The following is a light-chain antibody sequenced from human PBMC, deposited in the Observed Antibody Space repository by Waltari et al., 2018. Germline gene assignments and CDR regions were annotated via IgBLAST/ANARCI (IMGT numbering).Light chain of an antibody. CDR1: QSIRTY. V-gene: IGKV1-39*01. CDR2: AAS. CDR3: QQSYSTPRS. Sequence: DIQMTQSPSSLSASVGDRVTISCRASQSIRTYLNWYQQKPGKAPKVLIYAASTLLSGVPSRFSASGSGTDFTLTISSLQPEDFATYYCQQSYSTPRSFGGGTKVEIK. J-gene: IGKJ4*01.